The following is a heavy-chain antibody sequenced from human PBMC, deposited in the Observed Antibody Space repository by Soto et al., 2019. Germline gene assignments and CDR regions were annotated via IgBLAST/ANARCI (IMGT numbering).Heavy chain of an antibody. D-gene: IGHD1-26*01. Sequence: PVGSLILSCAASGFTFSSYWMSWVRQAPGKGLEWVANIKQYGSEKYYVDSVMGRFTISRDNAKNSLYLQMNSLRAEDTAVYYCARASRGATTDSWGQGTLVTVSS. CDR1: GFTFSSYW. CDR2: IKQYGSEK. CDR3: ARASRGATTDS. J-gene: IGHJ5*01. V-gene: IGHV3-7*01.